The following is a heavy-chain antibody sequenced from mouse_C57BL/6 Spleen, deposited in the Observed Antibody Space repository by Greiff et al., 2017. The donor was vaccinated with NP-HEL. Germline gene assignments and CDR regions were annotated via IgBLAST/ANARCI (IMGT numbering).Heavy chain of an antibody. CDR1: GYTFTSYW. CDR2: IDPSDSYT. CDR3: ALITTVVKGFAY. J-gene: IGHJ3*01. Sequence: QVQLQQPGAELVMPGASVKLSCKASGYTFTSYWMHWVKQRPGHGLEWIGEIDPSDSYTNYNQKFKGKSTLTVDKSSSTAYMQLSSLTSEDSAVYYCALITTVVKGFAYWGQGTLVTVSA. V-gene: IGHV1-69*01. D-gene: IGHD1-1*01.